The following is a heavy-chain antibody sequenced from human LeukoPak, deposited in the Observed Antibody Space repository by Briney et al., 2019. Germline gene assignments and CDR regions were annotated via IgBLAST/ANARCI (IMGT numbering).Heavy chain of an antibody. Sequence: GGSLRLSCAASGFTFSSYWMHWVRQAPGKGLVWVSRIKSDGSSTSYADSVKGRFTISRDNARNSLYLQMNSLRAEDTAVYYCARARYRGDAFDIWGQGTVVTVSS. CDR3: ARARYRGDAFDI. CDR1: GFTFSSYW. V-gene: IGHV3-74*01. CDR2: IKSDGSST. J-gene: IGHJ3*02. D-gene: IGHD3-16*02.